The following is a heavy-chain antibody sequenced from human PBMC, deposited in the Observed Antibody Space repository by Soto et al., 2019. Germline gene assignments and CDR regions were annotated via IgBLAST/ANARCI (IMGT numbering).Heavy chain of an antibody. V-gene: IGHV1-46*01. J-gene: IGHJ4*02. CDR1: GYTFTSYY. CDR2: INPSGGST. D-gene: IGHD3-22*01. Sequence: ASVKVSCKASGYTFTSYYMHWVRQAPGQGLEWMGIINPSGGSTSYAQKFQGRVTMTRDTSTSTAYMELSSLRAEDTAIYYCAKDQSNSNPLYYFDFWGPGTLVTVSS. CDR3: AKDQSNSNPLYYFDF.